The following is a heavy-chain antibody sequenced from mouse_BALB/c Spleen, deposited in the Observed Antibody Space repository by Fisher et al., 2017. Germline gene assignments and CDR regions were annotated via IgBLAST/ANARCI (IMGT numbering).Heavy chain of an antibody. V-gene: IGHV1-26*01. J-gene: IGHJ4*01. Sequence: KFKGKATLTVDKSSSTAYMELRSLTSEDSAVYYCARRPTWAMDYWGQGTSVTVSS. CDR3: ARRPTWAMDY. D-gene: IGHD6-1*01.